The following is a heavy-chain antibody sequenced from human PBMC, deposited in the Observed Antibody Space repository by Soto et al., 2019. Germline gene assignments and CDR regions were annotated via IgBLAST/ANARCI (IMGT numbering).Heavy chain of an antibody. Sequence: QLQLQESGSGLVKPSQTLSLTCAVSGGSISSGGYSWSWIRQPPGKGLEWIGYIYHSGSTYYNPSLKSRVTISVDRSKFQFSLQLSSVTAADTAVYYCARSGLTYYYDSSGYYYSWGVDYWGQGTLVTVFS. CDR1: GGSISSGGYS. D-gene: IGHD3-22*01. V-gene: IGHV4-30-2*01. CDR3: ARSGLTYYYDSSGYYYSWGVDY. J-gene: IGHJ4*02. CDR2: IYHSGST.